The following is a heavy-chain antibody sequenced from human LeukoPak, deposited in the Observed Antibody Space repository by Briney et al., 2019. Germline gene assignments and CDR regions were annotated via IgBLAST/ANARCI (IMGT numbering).Heavy chain of an antibody. V-gene: IGHV1-18*01. D-gene: IGHD5-24*01. Sequence: ASVKVSCKASGYTFTTYGISWVRQAPGQGLEWMGWISAYNGNANYAQKFQGRVTITADKSTSTAYMELSSLRSEDTAVYYCAREENLRATKFDPWGQGTLVTISS. CDR3: AREENLRATKFDP. CDR2: ISAYNGNA. CDR1: GYTFTTYG. J-gene: IGHJ5*02.